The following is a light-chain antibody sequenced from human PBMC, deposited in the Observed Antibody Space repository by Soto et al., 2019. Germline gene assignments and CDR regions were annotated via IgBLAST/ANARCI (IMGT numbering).Light chain of an antibody. J-gene: IGKJ1*01. CDR2: GAS. CDR1: QSIRHN. V-gene: IGKV1-5*01. CDR3: QHHNSYSQT. Sequence: DIQMTQSPPTLSASVGDRVTITCRASQSIRHNLAWYQQMPGKAPKLLIYGASTLQSGVPSRFSGSGSGTEFTLTISSLQPDDFGTYFCQHHNSYSQTFGQGTKVDIK.